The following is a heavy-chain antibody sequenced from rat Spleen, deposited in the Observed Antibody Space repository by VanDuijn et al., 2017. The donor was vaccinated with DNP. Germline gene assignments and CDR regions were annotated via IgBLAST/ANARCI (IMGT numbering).Heavy chain of an antibody. CDR3: TTDFERGY. Sequence: EVQLVESGGGLVQPGRSLKLSCAASGFTFSYYGMAWVRQAPKKGLEWVASISARGGSTSYRDAVKGRFPISRDNAKSILYLQMDSLRSEDTATFYCTTDFERGYWGQGVMVTVSS. CDR2: ISARGGST. CDR1: GFTFSYYG. V-gene: IGHV5-19*01. J-gene: IGHJ2*01. D-gene: IGHD1-11*01.